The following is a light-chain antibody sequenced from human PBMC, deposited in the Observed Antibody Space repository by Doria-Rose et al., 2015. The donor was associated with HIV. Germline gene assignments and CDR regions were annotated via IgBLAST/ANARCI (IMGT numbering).Light chain of an antibody. Sequence: VLTQSPGTLSLSPGERATLSCRASQSFSSTYLAWYQQKPGQAPSLLIYDGSTRATGIPDRFSASGSGTDFTITINRLEPEDFALYYCHQYGTSWTFGQGTKVEI. V-gene: IGKV3-20*01. CDR1: QSFSSTY. CDR2: DGS. CDR3: HQYGTSWT. J-gene: IGKJ1*01.